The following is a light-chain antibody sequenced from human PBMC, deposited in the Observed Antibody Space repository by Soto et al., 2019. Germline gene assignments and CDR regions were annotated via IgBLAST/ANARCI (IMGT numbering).Light chain of an antibody. CDR3: HECSKWPLFT. Sequence: EIVVTQSPGILSVSPGDRATLSCRASQSVGRNLAWYQQKPGQAPTLLIYAASTRATGLPSRCSGSGSGTDFALTISSLQSEDFAVYYCHECSKWPLFTFGPGTRVD. CDR2: AAS. CDR1: QSVGRN. V-gene: IGKV3-15*01. J-gene: IGKJ3*01.